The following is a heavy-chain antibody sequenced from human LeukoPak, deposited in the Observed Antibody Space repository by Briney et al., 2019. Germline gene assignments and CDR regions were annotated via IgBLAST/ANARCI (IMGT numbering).Heavy chain of an antibody. Sequence: GGSLRLSCAGSGYTFSNYNMNWVRQAPGKGLEWVSSISSSSNYIYYADSVKGRFTISRDNAKNSLYLQMNSLRAEDTAVYYCARAPPPSALLYYYYYYMDVWGKGTTVTISS. V-gene: IGHV3-21*01. CDR3: ARAPPPSALLYYYYYYMDV. J-gene: IGHJ6*03. CDR2: ISSSSNYI. D-gene: IGHD2-15*01. CDR1: GYTFSNYN.